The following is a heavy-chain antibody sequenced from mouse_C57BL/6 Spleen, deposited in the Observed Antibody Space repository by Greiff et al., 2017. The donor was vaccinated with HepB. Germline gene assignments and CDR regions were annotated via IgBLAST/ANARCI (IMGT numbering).Heavy chain of an antibody. CDR1: GYTFTDYN. Sequence: EVKVVESGPELVKPGASVKIPCKASGYTFTDYNMDWVKQSHGKSLEWIGDINPNNGGTIYNQKFKGKATLTVDKSSSTAYMELRSLTSEDTAVYYCARLFAHHKPDYWGQGTSVTVSS. D-gene: IGHD1-1*01. J-gene: IGHJ4*01. CDR2: INPNNGGT. V-gene: IGHV1-18*01. CDR3: ARLFAHHKPDY.